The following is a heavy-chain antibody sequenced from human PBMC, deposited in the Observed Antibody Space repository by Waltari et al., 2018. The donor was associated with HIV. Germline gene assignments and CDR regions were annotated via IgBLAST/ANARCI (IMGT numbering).Heavy chain of an antibody. CDR1: GGSISSSSYY. CDR2: IYYSGST. CDR3: ARVGSSGWFFDY. D-gene: IGHD6-19*01. J-gene: IGHJ4*02. Sequence: QLQLQESGPGLVKPSETLSLTCTVSGGSISSSSYYWGWIRQPPGKGLEWIGSIYYSGSTYYNPSLKSRVTISVDTSKNQFSLKLSSVTAADTAVYYCARVGSSGWFFDYWGQGTLVTVSS. V-gene: IGHV4-39*07.